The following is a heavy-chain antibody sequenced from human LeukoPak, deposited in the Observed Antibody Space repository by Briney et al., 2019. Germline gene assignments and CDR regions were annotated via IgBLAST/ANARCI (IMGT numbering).Heavy chain of an antibody. J-gene: IGHJ4*02. D-gene: IGHD4-17*01. Sequence: SETLSLTCTVSGASISGHYLTWIRHAPGKGLEWIGSIYYSGSTYYNPSLKSRVTISVDTSKNQFSLKLSSVTAADTAVYYCARQGPMLDYGDSDFDYWGQGTLVTVSS. CDR2: IYYSGST. V-gene: IGHV4-59*05. CDR1: GASISGHY. CDR3: ARQGPMLDYGDSDFDY.